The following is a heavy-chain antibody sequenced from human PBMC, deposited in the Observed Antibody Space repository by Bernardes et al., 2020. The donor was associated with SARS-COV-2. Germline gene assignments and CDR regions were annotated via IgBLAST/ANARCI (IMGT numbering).Heavy chain of an antibody. CDR3: ARHPRRLQVSGSWFDP. Sequence: SETLSLTCTVSGDSISSMTYYWGWLLQSPGKGLEWIGSIYYTGVTYYNPSLKGRVTISVDTSKNQFSLRLSSPTAADAGVYYCARHPRRLQVSGSWFDPWGQGTLVNVSS. J-gene: IGHJ5*02. CDR1: GDSISSMTYY. D-gene: IGHD1-26*01. V-gene: IGHV4-39*01. CDR2: IYYTGVT.